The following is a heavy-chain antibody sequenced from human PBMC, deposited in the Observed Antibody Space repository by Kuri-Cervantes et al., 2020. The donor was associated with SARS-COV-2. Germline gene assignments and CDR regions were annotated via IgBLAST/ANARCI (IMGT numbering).Heavy chain of an antibody. V-gene: IGHV3-23*01. CDR2: ITSSAGTT. Sequence: GESLKISCAASGFTFSSYVMSWVRQAPGKGLEWVSAITSSAGTTYYADSVKGRFTISRDISENTLFLQMNSLRAEDTAVYYCARDRGDAKGYCSGGSCYYFDYWGQGTLVTVSS. J-gene: IGHJ4*02. CDR1: GFTFSSYV. D-gene: IGHD2-15*01. CDR3: ARDRGDAKGYCSGGSCYYFDY.